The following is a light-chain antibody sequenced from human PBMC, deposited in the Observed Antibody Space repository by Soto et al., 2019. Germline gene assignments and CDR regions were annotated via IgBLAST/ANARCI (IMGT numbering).Light chain of an antibody. CDR2: DAS. J-gene: IGKJ1*01. CDR3: HQYGTSPQT. V-gene: IGKV3-20*01. CDR1: QSVSSSY. Sequence: IVLRQSPGTLSLSPGERATLSCRASQSVSSSYLAWYQQKPGQAPRLLIYDASSRASGLPDRFSGSGSETDFTLTVSRLELEDFAVYFCHQYGTSPQTFGQGTKVDTK.